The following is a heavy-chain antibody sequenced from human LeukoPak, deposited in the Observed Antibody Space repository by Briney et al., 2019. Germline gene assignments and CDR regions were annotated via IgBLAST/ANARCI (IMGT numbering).Heavy chain of an antibody. V-gene: IGHV4-39*01. CDR3: ARWVTTVTTGFDY. Sequence: SETLSLTXTVSGGSISSSSYYWGWIRQPPGKGLEWIGSIYYSGSTYYNPSLKSRVTISVDTSKNQFSLKLSSVTAADTAAYYCARWVTTVTTGFDYWGQGTLVTVSS. CDR2: IYYSGST. J-gene: IGHJ4*02. D-gene: IGHD4-17*01. CDR1: GGSISSSSYY.